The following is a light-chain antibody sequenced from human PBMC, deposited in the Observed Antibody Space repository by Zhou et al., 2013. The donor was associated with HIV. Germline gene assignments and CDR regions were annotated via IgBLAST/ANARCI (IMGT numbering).Light chain of an antibody. Sequence: GDRVTIACRASQSISNWLAWYQQRPGKAPKLLIYDASNLETGVPSRFSGNGSGTDFTFTISSLQPEDIATYYCQQSYSTPSFGGGTKVEIK. CDR2: DAS. V-gene: IGKV1-33*01. J-gene: IGKJ4*01. CDR3: QQSYSTPS. CDR1: QSISNW.